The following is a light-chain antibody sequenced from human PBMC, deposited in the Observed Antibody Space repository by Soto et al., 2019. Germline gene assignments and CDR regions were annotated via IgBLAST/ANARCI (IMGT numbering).Light chain of an antibody. J-gene: IGLJ1*01. Sequence: QSALTQPPSVSGSPGQSVTISCTGTSSDVGGYNRVSWYQQPPGTAPKLVIYEVIHRPSGVPARFSGSKSGNTASLTISGLQAEDVADYYCYSYTSISTYVFGTGNKVTVL. CDR2: EVI. CDR3: YSYTSISTYV. V-gene: IGLV2-18*02. CDR1: SSDVGGYNR.